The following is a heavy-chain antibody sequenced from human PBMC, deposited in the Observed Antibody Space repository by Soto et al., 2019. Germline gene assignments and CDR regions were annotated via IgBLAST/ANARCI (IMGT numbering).Heavy chain of an antibody. V-gene: IGHV2-5*02. CDR3: AHRRQGYSYGYAWVAGFDY. J-gene: IGHJ4*02. CDR2: IYWDDDK. D-gene: IGHD5-18*01. Sequence: QITLKESGPTLVKPTQTLTLTCTFSGFSLSTSGVGVGWIRQPPGKALEWLALIYWDDDKRYSPSLKSRLTITKDTSKNQVVLTMTSMDPVDTATYYCAHRRQGYSYGYAWVAGFDYWGQGTLVTVSS. CDR1: GFSLSTSGVG.